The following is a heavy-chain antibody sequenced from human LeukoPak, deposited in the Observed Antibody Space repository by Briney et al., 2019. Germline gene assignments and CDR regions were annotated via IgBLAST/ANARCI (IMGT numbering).Heavy chain of an antibody. CDR3: TRAPHSYGSYYFDY. D-gene: IGHD5-18*01. CDR1: GFTFGDYA. V-gene: IGHV3-49*03. CDR2: IRSKAYGGTT. J-gene: IGHJ4*02. Sequence: GGSLTLSCTASGFTFGDYAMSWLRKAPGKGLEGVGFIRSKAYGGTTEYAASVKGRFTISRDDSKSIAYLQMNSLKTEDTAVYYCTRAPHSYGSYYFDYWGQGTLVTVSS.